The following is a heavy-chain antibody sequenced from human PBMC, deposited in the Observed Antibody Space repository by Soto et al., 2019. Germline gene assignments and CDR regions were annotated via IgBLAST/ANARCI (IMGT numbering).Heavy chain of an antibody. V-gene: IGHV1-18*01. CDR3: ARDLEGDSGYDSDWFDP. D-gene: IGHD5-12*01. CDR2: ISAYNGNT. Sequence: QVQLVQSGAEVKKPGASVKVSCKASGYTFTSYGISWVRQAPGQGLEWMGWISAYNGNTNYAQKLQGRVTMTTDTSTSTAYMELRGLRSDDTAVYYCARDLEGDSGYDSDWFDPWGQGTLVTVSS. J-gene: IGHJ5*02. CDR1: GYTFTSYG.